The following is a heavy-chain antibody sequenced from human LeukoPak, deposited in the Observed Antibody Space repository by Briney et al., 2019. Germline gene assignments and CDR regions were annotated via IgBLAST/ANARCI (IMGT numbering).Heavy chain of an antibody. CDR1: GFTFSSYA. CDR3: ARGRYYGSGSYYQSNWFDP. CDR2: ISYGGNNK. Sequence: GRSPRLSCAASGFTFSSYAMHWVRQAPGKGLEWVAVISYGGNNKYYADSVKGRFTISRDNAKNSLYLQMNSLRAEDTAVYYCARGRYYGSGSYYQSNWFDPWGQGTLVTVSS. J-gene: IGHJ5*02. D-gene: IGHD3-10*01. V-gene: IGHV3-30-3*01.